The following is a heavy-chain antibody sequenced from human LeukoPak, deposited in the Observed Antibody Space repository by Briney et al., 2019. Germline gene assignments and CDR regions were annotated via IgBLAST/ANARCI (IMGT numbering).Heavy chain of an antibody. CDR2: IWYDGSNK. CDR3: ARASSSWYNYFDY. J-gene: IGHJ4*02. D-gene: IGHD6-13*01. Sequence: PGRSLRLSCAASGFTFSSYGMHWVRQAPGKGLEWVAVIWYDGSNKYCADSVKGRFTISRDNSKNTLYLQMNSLRAEDTAVYYCARASSSWYNYFDYWGQGTLVAVSS. CDR1: GFTFSSYG. V-gene: IGHV3-33*01.